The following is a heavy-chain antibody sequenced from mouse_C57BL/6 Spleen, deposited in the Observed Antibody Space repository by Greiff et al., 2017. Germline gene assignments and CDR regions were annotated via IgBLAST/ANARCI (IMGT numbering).Heavy chain of an antibody. CDR1: GFSLTSYG. CDR2: IWSGGSN. V-gene: IGHV2-4*01. Sequence: VQLVESGPGLVQPSQSLSITCTVSGFSLTSYGVHWVRQPPGKGLEWLGVIWSGGSNDYNAAFISRLSISKDNSKSQVFFKMNSLQADDTAIYYCAKDYDVLYYVDYWGQGTTLTVSS. J-gene: IGHJ2*01. D-gene: IGHD2-4*01. CDR3: AKDYDVLYYVDY.